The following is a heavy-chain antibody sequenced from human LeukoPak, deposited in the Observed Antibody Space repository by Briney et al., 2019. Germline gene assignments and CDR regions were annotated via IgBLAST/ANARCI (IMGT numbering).Heavy chain of an antibody. V-gene: IGHV4-4*02. CDR2: IYHSGST. D-gene: IGHD1-1*01. Sequence: SGTLSLTCVVSGGSIVSDIWWSWVRPPPGKGLQWVGEIYHSGSTNYNPSLKSRVTVSVDKSKNKFSLMLTSVTAADTAVYYCARKGLSPPPGPQPDTRRTAFDSWGQGTMVTVSS. CDR3: ARKGLSPPPGPQPDTRRTAFDS. J-gene: IGHJ3*01. CDR1: GGSIVSDIW.